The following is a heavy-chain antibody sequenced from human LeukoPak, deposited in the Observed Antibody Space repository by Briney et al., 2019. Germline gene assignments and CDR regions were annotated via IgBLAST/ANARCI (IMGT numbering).Heavy chain of an antibody. Sequence: GGSLRLSCAASGFTFSSYAMSWVRQAPGKGLEWVSAISGSGGSTYYADSVKGRFTISRDNSKNTLYLQMNSLRDEDTAVYYCAKGAVYCSSTSCYTAWFDPWGQGTLDTVSS. CDR2: ISGSGGST. D-gene: IGHD2-2*02. J-gene: IGHJ5*02. CDR3: AKGAVYCSSTSCYTAWFDP. V-gene: IGHV3-23*01. CDR1: GFTFSSYA.